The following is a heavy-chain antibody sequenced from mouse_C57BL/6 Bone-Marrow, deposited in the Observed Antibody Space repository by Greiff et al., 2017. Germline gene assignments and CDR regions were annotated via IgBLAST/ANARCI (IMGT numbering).Heavy chain of an antibody. CDR1: GYTFTSYW. D-gene: IGHD3-2*02. V-gene: IGHV1-64*01. CDR2: IHPNSGST. CDR3: ARQLRLLWFAD. Sequence: QVQLQQPGAELVKPGASVKLSCKASGYTFTSYWMHWVKQRPGQGLEWIGMIHPNSGSTNYNEKFKSKATLTVDKSSSTAYMQLSSLTSEDSAVYYCARQLRLLWFADWGQGTLVTVSA. J-gene: IGHJ3*01.